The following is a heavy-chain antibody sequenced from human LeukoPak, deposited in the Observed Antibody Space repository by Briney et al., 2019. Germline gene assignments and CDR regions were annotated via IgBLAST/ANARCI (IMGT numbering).Heavy chain of an antibody. V-gene: IGHV3-30*03. Sequence: GGSLRLSCAASGFTFSRYFLAWVRQVPGKGLEGVALISYDGSNKHYADSVKGRFTISRDNSKNTLYLQMNSLRAEDTAVYYCARAHLSSSSTDYMEVWGKGTTVTVSS. D-gene: IGHD6-6*01. CDR3: ARAHLSSSSTDYMEV. J-gene: IGHJ6*03. CDR2: ISYDGSNK. CDR1: GFTFSRYF.